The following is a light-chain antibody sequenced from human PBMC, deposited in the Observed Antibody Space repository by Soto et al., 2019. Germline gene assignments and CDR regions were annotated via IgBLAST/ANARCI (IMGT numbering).Light chain of an antibody. Sequence: QSVLTQPPSASGTPGQRVTISCSGSSSNIGSNSVHWYQHLPGTAPKLLIYSNNQRPSGVPDRFSGSKSGTSASLAISGLQSEDEADYYCASWDDSLNVLVFGGGTKLTVL. CDR1: SSNIGSNS. CDR2: SNN. J-gene: IGLJ2*01. V-gene: IGLV1-44*01. CDR3: ASWDDSLNVLV.